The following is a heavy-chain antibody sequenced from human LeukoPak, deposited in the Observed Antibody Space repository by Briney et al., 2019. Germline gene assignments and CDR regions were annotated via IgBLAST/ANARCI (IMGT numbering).Heavy chain of an antibody. V-gene: IGHV4-34*01. CDR3: ARGSSSWYFDAFDI. J-gene: IGHJ3*02. Sequence: SETLSLTCAVYGGSFSGYYWSWIRQPPGKGLEWIGEINHSGSTNYNPSLKSRVTISVDTSKNQFSLKLSSVTAADTAVYYCARGSSSWYFDAFDIWGQGTMVTVSS. CDR1: GGSFSGYY. D-gene: IGHD6-13*01. CDR2: INHSGST.